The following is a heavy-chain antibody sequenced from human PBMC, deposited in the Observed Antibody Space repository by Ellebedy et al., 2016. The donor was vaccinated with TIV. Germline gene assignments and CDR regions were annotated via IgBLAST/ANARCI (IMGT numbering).Heavy chain of an antibody. CDR1: GGSVSSTRYY. CDR3: ARTDPWQPIDD. D-gene: IGHD2-21*02. V-gene: IGHV4-39*01. Sequence: MPSETLSLTCSVSGGSVSSTRYYWAWIRQPPGKGLEWIGSVYYSGSPYYNPSFKSRVTLSADTYKNQFSLNLRTVTAADTAVYYCARTDPWQPIDDWGQGILVSVSS. CDR2: VYYSGSP. J-gene: IGHJ4*02.